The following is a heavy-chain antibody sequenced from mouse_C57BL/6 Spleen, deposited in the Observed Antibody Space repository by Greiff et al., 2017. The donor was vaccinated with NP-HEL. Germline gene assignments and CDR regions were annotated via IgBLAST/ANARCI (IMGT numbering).Heavy chain of an antibody. Sequence: QVQLQQPGAELVMPGASVKLSCKASGYTFTSYWMHWVKQRPGQGLEWIGEIDPSDSYTNYNQKFKGKSTLTVDKSSSTAYMQLSSLTSEDSAVYYWARRRVTTTGYYYAMDYWGQGTSVTVSS. V-gene: IGHV1-69*01. J-gene: IGHJ4*01. D-gene: IGHD2-2*01. CDR3: ARRRVTTTGYYYAMDY. CDR2: IDPSDSYT. CDR1: GYTFTSYW.